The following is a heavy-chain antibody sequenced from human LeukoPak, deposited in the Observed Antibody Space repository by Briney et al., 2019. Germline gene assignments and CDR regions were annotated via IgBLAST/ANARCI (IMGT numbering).Heavy chain of an antibody. D-gene: IGHD6-13*01. V-gene: IGHV1-2*02. Sequence: ASVKVSCKASGYTFTDYYMHWVRQAPGQGLEWMGWINPNSGGTNYAQKFQGRVTMTRDTSISTAYTELSRLRSDDTAVYYCARVGEDSSSWYYNWFDPWGQGTLVTVSS. CDR3: ARVGEDSSSWYYNWFDP. CDR2: INPNSGGT. J-gene: IGHJ5*02. CDR1: GYTFTDYY.